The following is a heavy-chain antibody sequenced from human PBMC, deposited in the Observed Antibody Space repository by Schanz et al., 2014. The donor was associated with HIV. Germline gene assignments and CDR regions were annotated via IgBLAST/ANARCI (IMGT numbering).Heavy chain of an antibody. CDR1: AFTFSTYS. CDR3: VRGDPIGSF. Sequence: VQLVESGGGVVQPGKSLRLSCAASAFTFSTYSMDWVRQAPGKGLEWISSISSRSSYIYYADSVKGRFTISRDNAKNSLFLQMSSLRAEDTAVYYCVRGDPIGSFWGQGTLVTVSS. J-gene: IGHJ4*02. D-gene: IGHD2-21*02. V-gene: IGHV3-21*02. CDR2: ISSRSSYI.